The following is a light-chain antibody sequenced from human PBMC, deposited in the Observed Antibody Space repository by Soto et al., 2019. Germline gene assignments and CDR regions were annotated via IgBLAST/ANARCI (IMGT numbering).Light chain of an antibody. CDR2: EVS. CDR3: LSYTTGSSYV. Sequence: QSVLTQPASVSGSPGQSITISCTGTSSDVGAYNRVSWYQQHSGKAPKLMIYEVSNRPSGVSNRFSGSKSGNTASLTISGLQAEDEADYYCLSYTTGSSYVFGTGTKLTVL. CDR1: SSDVGAYNR. J-gene: IGLJ1*01. V-gene: IGLV2-14*01.